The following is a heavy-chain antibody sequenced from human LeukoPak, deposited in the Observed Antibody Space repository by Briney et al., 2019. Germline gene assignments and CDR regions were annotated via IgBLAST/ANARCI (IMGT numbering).Heavy chain of an antibody. CDR3: ARDLYGDYAI. D-gene: IGHD4-17*01. CDR2: IYYRENT. V-gene: IGHV4-31*03. Sequence: MASETLSLTCTVSGGPISSGGFYWNWIRQHPGKGLEWIGYIYYRENTYYNPSLKSRITMSLDTSKNQFSLRLSSVTAADTAVYYCARDLYGDYAIWGQGTLVTVSS. CDR1: GGPISSGGFY. J-gene: IGHJ4*02.